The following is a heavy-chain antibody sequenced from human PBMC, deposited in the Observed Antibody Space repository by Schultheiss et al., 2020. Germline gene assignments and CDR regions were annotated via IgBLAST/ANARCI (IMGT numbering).Heavy chain of an antibody. CDR2: IYYSGST. Sequence: SETLSLTCTVSGGSVSSGSYYWSWIRQPPGKGLEWIGYIYYSGSTNYNPSLKSRVTISVDTSKNQFSLKLSSVTAADTAVYYCARDVYNYPSYYGIDVWGQGTTVTVSS. V-gene: IGHV4-61*01. CDR1: GGSVSSGSYY. D-gene: IGHD5/OR15-5a*01. J-gene: IGHJ6*02. CDR3: ARDVYNYPSYYGIDV.